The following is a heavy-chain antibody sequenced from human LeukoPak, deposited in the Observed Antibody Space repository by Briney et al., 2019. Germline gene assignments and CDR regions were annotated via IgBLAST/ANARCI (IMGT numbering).Heavy chain of an antibody. V-gene: IGHV3-53*01. CDR1: GFIVSSNY. J-gene: IGHJ5*02. CDR2: IYTGGNT. Sequence: GGSLRLSCAASGFIVSSNYMSWVRQAPGKGLEWVSVIYTGGNTYYADFVKGRFTISRDNSKNTLYLQMNNLRVEDTAVYYCAGHDWFDPWGQGTLVTVSS. CDR3: AGHDWFDP.